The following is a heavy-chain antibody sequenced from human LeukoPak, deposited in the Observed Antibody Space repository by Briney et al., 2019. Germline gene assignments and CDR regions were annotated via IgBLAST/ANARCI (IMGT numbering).Heavy chain of an antibody. D-gene: IGHD3-22*01. CDR1: GFTFSSYS. CDR2: ISYSSSYI. V-gene: IGHV3-21*01. CDR3: ARDGPGRNYYDSSGYSPNVDY. Sequence: PGGSLRLSCAASGFTFSSYSMNWVRQAPGKGLEWVSSISYSSSYIYYADSVKGRFTISRDNARNPLYLQMNSLRVEDTAVYYCARDGPGRNYYDSSGYSPNVDYWGQGSLVTVSS. J-gene: IGHJ4*02.